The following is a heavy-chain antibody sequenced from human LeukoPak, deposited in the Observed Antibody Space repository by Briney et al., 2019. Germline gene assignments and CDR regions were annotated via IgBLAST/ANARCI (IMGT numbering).Heavy chain of an antibody. V-gene: IGHV3-23*01. J-gene: IGHJ4*02. CDR3: PRRPNDSSGYYSYFDY. Sequence: GGSLRLSCAASGFAFSSYGMSWVRQAPGKGLEWVSAISGSGGSTYYADSVKGRFTISRDNSKNTLYQQMNSLRAEDTAVYYCPRRPNDSSGYYSYFDYWGQGTLVTVSS. CDR2: ISGSGGST. D-gene: IGHD3-22*01. CDR1: GFAFSSYG.